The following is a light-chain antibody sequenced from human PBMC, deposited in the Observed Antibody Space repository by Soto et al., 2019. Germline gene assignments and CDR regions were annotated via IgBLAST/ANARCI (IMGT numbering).Light chain of an antibody. CDR2: EVT. J-gene: IGLJ2*01. CDR1: SSDVGGYNY. Sequence: QSALTQPASVSGSLGQSITISCTGTSSDVGGYNYVSWYQHHPGKDPKVVIFEVTKRPSGVSSRFSGSKSGNTASLTVSGLQAEDEGDYYCSSFTSISTVLFGGGTNLTVL. V-gene: IGLV2-14*01. CDR3: SSFTSISTVL.